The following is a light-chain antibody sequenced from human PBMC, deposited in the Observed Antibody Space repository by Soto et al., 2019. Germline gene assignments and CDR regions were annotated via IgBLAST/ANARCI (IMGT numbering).Light chain of an antibody. V-gene: IGKV3-15*01. CDR3: QHYNNWPPWT. CDR1: QSVSSN. CDR2: GAS. Sequence: EIVMTQSPATLSVSPGERATLSCRASQSVSSNLAWYQQKPGQAPWLLIYGASTRATGIPARFSGSGSGTELTLTISSLQSEDFAAYYCQHYNNWPPWTFGQGTKVEIK. J-gene: IGKJ1*01.